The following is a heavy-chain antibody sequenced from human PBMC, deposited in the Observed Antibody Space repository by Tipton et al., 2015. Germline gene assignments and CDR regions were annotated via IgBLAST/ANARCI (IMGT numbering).Heavy chain of an antibody. V-gene: IGHV3-23*01. J-gene: IGHJ6*02. D-gene: IGHD3-3*01. CDR2: ISGSGGST. CDR1: GFTFSSYA. Sequence: SLRLSCAASGFTFSSYAMSWVRQAPGKGLEWVSAISGSGGSTYYADSVKGRFTISRDNSKNTLYLQMNSLRAEDTAVYYCAKTRTYYDFWSGYYNGSYYYFGMDVWGQGTTVTVSS. CDR3: AKTRTYYDFWSGYYNGSYYYFGMDV.